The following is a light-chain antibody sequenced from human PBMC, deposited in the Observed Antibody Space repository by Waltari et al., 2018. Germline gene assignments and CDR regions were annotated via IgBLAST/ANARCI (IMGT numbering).Light chain of an antibody. V-gene: IGKV4-1*01. J-gene: IGKJ2*01. Sequence: DIQMTQSPSSLSASVGDRVTITCQASQDISNYLNWYQQKPGQPPNLLIYWASTRESGVPDRFSGSGSGTDFTLTISSLQAEDVAVYYCQQYYTTPYTFGQGTKLEIK. CDR1: QDISNY. CDR3: QQYYTTPYT. CDR2: WAS.